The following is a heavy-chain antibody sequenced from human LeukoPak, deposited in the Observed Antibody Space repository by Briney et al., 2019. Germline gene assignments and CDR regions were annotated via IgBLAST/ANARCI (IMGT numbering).Heavy chain of an antibody. CDR1: GFTLSDYPA. Sequence: QPGRSLRLSCVASGFTLSDYPAMHWVRQPPGMGLEWVAAVSPDGNSKYYTDSLKGRLTISRDISENALYLEMNSLRPEDTALYYCVRGTYSSGRCDVFDIWGLGTMVTVSS. J-gene: IGHJ3*02. V-gene: IGHV3-30-3*01. CDR3: VRGTYSSGRCDVFDI. D-gene: IGHD6-19*01. CDR2: VSPDGNSK.